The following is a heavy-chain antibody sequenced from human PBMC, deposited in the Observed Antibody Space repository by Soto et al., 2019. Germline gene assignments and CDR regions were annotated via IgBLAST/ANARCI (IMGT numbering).Heavy chain of an antibody. CDR2: IIPIFGTT. D-gene: IGHD5-12*01. CDR3: ARDGGRDGYFGNWLDP. Sequence: QVQLVQSGAEVKKPGSSVKVSCKASGGTFSNYAISWVRQAPGQGLEWVGGIIPIFGTTNFAQKFQGRVTITAHESTTTAYMELSGLRSEDTAVYYCARDGGRDGYFGNWLDPWGQGTLVTVSS. V-gene: IGHV1-69*12. J-gene: IGHJ5*02. CDR1: GGTFSNYA.